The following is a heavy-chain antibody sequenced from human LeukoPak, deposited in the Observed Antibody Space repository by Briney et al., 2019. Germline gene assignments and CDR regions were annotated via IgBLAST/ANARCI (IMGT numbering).Heavy chain of an antibody. D-gene: IGHD3-22*01. CDR3: ARHGSDYSFDY. CDR1: GGSISSYY. CDR2: ISYSGST. Sequence: SATLSLTCTVSGGSISSYYWSWIRQPPGKGLEWIGYISYSGSTNYNPSLKSRVTISVDTSKNQFSLKLRSVTAADTAVYYCARHGSDYSFDYWGQGTLVTVSS. J-gene: IGHJ4*02. V-gene: IGHV4-59*08.